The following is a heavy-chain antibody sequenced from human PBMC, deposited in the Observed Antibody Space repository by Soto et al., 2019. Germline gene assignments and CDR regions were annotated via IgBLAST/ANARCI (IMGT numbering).Heavy chain of an antibody. CDR2: IIPIFGTA. CDR1: GGTFSSYA. J-gene: IGHJ3*02. V-gene: IGHV1-69*13. D-gene: IGHD6-19*01. Sequence: ASVKVSCKASGGTFSSYAISWVRQAPGQGLEWMGGIIPIFGTANYAPKFQGRVTITADESTSTAYMELSSLRSEDTAVYYCARPGIAVAGHGPDAFDIWGQGTMVTVSS. CDR3: ARPGIAVAGHGPDAFDI.